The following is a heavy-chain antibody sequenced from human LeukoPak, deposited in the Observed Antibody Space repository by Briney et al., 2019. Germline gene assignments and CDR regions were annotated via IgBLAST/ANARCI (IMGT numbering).Heavy chain of an antibody. CDR2: ISSSSGYI. J-gene: IGHJ4*02. CDR1: GFTFSRYS. Sequence: GGSLRLSCAASGFTFSRYSMNWVRQAPGKGLEWVSSISSSSGYIKYADSVKGRFTISRDNAKNSLYLQMNSLRAEDTAVYYCAKDLYVDTAMAPEYYFDYWGQGTLVTVSS. CDR3: AKDLYVDTAMAPEYYFDY. D-gene: IGHD5-18*01. V-gene: IGHV3-21*01.